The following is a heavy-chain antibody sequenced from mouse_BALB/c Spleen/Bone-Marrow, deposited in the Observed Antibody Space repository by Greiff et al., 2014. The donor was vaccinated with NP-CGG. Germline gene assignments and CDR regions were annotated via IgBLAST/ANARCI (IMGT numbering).Heavy chain of an antibody. D-gene: IGHD3-1*01. CDR2: IWGGGIT. J-gene: IGHJ3*01. CDR1: GFSLTDYG. V-gene: IGHV2-6-5*01. CDR3: ARLSEGY. Sequence: QVQLQQSGPGLVAPSQSLSITCTVSGFSLTDYGVSWIRQTPGKGLEWLGVIWGGGITYYKSTLKSRLSISKDNSKSQVFLKMNSLQTDDTAMYYCARLSEGYWGQGTLVTVSA.